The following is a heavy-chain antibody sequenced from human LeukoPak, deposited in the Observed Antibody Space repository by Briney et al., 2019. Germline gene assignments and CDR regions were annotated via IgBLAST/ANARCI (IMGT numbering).Heavy chain of an antibody. V-gene: IGHV1-69*01. CDR2: IIPIFGTA. CDR1: VGTFSSYA. CDR3: ARDQAYRTRYYYYYYMDV. J-gene: IGHJ6*03. D-gene: IGHD3-16*02. Sequence: GSSVKVSCKASVGTFSSYAISWVRQAPGQGLEWMGGIIPIFGTANYAQKFQGRVTITANESTSTAYMELSSLRSEDTAVYYCARDQAYRTRYYYYYYMDVWSKGTTVTVSS.